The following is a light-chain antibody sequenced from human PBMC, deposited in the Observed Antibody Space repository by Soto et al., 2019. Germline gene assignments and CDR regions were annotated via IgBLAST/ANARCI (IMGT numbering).Light chain of an antibody. CDR1: SSDVGGYNY. J-gene: IGLJ2*01. V-gene: IGLV2-11*01. CDR3: CSYAGTYAVV. Sequence: QSALTQPRSVSGSPGQSVTISCTGSSSDVGGYNYVSWHQHHPGKARKLIIYDVRKRPSGVPNRFSASKSGNTDSLTISGLQAEDEADYFCCSYAGTYAVVFGGGTKLTVL. CDR2: DVR.